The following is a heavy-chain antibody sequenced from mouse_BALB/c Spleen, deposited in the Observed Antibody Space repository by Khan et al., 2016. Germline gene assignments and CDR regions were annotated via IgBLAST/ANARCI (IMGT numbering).Heavy chain of an antibody. V-gene: IGHV3-2*02. CDR2: ITYGGST. J-gene: IGHJ4*01. D-gene: IGHD6-1*01. CDR3: TRCRRPRGPFYHAMGC. CDR1: VHSITNNYA. Sequence: EVQLQESGPGLVKPPQSLSLTSTVTVHSITNNYAWNWIRQFPGSKLEWMGYITYGGSTSYNPSLKSRPSPSRDTSTNQFFLQLNSVTPDDTATEYCTRCRRPRGPFYHAMGCWGQGTSGTV.